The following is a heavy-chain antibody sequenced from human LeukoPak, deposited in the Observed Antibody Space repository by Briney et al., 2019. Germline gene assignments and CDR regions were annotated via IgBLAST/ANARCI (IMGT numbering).Heavy chain of an antibody. CDR1: GGSIGSYY. CDR3: ARDRRTGGSYSSQVNWYFDL. V-gene: IGHV4-4*07. CDR2: IYTSGST. Sequence: PSETLSLTCTVSGGSIGSYYWSWIRQPAGKGLEWIGRIYTSGSTNYNPSLKSRVTISVDTSKNQFSLKLSSVTAADTAVYYCARDRRTGGSYSSQVNWYFDLWGRGTLVTVSS. J-gene: IGHJ2*01. D-gene: IGHD1-26*01.